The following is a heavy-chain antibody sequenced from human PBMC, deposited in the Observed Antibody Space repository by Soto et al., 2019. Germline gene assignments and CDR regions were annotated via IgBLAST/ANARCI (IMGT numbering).Heavy chain of an antibody. CDR1: GDSVSGNSAA. CDR2: TYYRSKWYN. D-gene: IGHD3-16*01. J-gene: IGHJ4*02. CDR3: ARELPYYESSDRYFDY. V-gene: IGHV6-1*01. Sequence: SQTLSLTCAISGDSVSGNSAAWNWIRQSPSRGLEWLGRTYYRSKWYNDYAVSVKSRITVTPDTSENQFSLHLNSVTPEDTAVYYCARELPYYESSDRYFDYWGQGALGTASS.